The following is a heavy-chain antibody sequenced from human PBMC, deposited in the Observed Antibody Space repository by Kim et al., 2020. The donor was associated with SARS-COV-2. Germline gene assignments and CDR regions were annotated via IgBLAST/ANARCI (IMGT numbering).Heavy chain of an antibody. CDR3: VRVNLSIHGDYSYYYLDV. J-gene: IGHJ6*03. V-gene: IGHV4-59*01. D-gene: IGHD4-17*01. Sequence: LKSRVTISVDTSKNQFSLKLTSVTAADTAVYYCVRVNLSIHGDYSYYYLDVWGKGTTVTVSS.